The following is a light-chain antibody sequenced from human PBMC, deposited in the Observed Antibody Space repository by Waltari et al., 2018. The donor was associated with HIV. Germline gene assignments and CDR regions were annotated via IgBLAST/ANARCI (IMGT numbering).Light chain of an antibody. V-gene: IGLV2-23*02. Sequence: QSALTQPASVSESPGQSITISCSGTSSDIGSYNLVSWYQQHPGKAPKLIIYDVNKPPSGVSNRSSGSKSGNPASLTIAGLQAEDEADYYCPSYAGARGGVFGGGTKLTVL. CDR2: DVN. J-gene: IGLJ2*01. CDR3: PSYAGARGGV. CDR1: SSDIGSYNL.